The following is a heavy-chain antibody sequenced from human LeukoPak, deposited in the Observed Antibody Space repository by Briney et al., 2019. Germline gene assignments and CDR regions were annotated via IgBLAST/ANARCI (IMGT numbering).Heavy chain of an antibody. J-gene: IGHJ4*02. CDR1: GYTFTGYY. CDR3: ARNGIGSDIVVVPDH. Sequence: ASVKVSCKASGYTFTGYYMHWVRQAPGQGLEWMGWISPNSGGTNYAQKFQGRVTMTRDTSISTAYMELSRLRSDDTAVYYCARNGIGSDIVVVPDHWGQGTLVTVSS. D-gene: IGHD2-2*01. V-gene: IGHV1-2*02. CDR2: ISPNSGGT.